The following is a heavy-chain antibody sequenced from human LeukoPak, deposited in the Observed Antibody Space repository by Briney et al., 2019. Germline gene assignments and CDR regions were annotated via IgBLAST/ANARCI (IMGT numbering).Heavy chain of an antibody. Sequence: HPGGSLRLSCAASGFTFSSYWMHWVRQAPGKGLVWVSRINSDGSSTSYADSVKGRFTISRDNSKNTLYLQMNSLRAEDTAVYYCAKDVAPGRSGYNFFDYWGQGTLVTVSS. D-gene: IGHD3-22*01. CDR1: GFTFSSYW. CDR3: AKDVAPGRSGYNFFDY. V-gene: IGHV3-74*01. CDR2: INSDGSST. J-gene: IGHJ4*02.